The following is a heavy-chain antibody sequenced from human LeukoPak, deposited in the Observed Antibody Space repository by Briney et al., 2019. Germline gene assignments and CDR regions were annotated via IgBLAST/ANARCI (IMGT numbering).Heavy chain of an antibody. D-gene: IGHD6-13*01. CDR2: IYSGGST. V-gene: IGHV3-53*01. CDR3: ARDLPVGAAAGLNWFDP. CDR1: GFTVCSNY. Sequence: GGSLRLSCAASGFTVCSNYMSWVRQAPGKGLEWVSVIYSGGSTYYADSVKGRFTISRDNSKNSLYLQMNSLRAEDTAVYYCARDLPVGAAAGLNWFDPWGQGTLVTVSS. J-gene: IGHJ5*02.